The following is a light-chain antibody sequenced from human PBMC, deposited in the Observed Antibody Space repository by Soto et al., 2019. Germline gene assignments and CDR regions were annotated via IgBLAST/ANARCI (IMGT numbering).Light chain of an antibody. V-gene: IGKV1-39*01. Sequence: DIQMTQSPSSLSASVGDRVTITCRASQTVTNSLTWYQQKPGKAPNLLISATSSLQSGVPSRFSGSGSGTDFTLTISSLQPEDFATYYCQQSYSAPKTFGQGTYLEIK. J-gene: IGKJ2*01. CDR2: ATS. CDR3: QQSYSAPKT. CDR1: QTVTNS.